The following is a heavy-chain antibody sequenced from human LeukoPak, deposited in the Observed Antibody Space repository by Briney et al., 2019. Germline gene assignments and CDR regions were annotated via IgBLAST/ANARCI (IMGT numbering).Heavy chain of an antibody. CDR2: ISGSGGLT. J-gene: IGHJ3*02. V-gene: IGHV3-23*01. D-gene: IGHD3-16*02. CDR1: GFPFNSYV. Sequence: GGSLRLSCAASGFPFNSYVMTWVRQAPGKGLEWVSVISGSGGLTYHADSVKGRFTVSRDNSKNTLYLQMNSLRAEDTAVYSCAKGYYDYIWGSYHSDAFDIWGQGTMVTVSS. CDR3: AKGYYDYIWGSYHSDAFDI.